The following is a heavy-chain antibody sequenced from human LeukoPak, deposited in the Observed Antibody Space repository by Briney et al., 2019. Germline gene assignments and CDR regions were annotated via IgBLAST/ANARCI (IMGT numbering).Heavy chain of an antibody. CDR1: GFTFSGSA. J-gene: IGHJ4*02. V-gene: IGHV3-73*01. CDR3: AKEEGATGLYYFDC. Sequence: PGGSLRLSCAASGFTFSGSAMHWVRQASGKGLEWVGRIRSKANSYATAYAASVKGRFTISRDNSKNTLYLQMNSLRAEDTALYFCAKEEGATGLYYFDCWGQGTLVTVSS. D-gene: IGHD1-26*01. CDR2: IRSKANSYAT.